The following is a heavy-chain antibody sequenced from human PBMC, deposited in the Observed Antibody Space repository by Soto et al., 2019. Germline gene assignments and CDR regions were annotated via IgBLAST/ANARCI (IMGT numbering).Heavy chain of an antibody. J-gene: IGHJ6*02. Sequence: ASVKVSCKASGYTFTSYGISWVRQAPGQGLEWMGWISAYNGNTNYAQKLQGRVTMTTDTSTSTAYMELRSLRSDDTAVYYCARVLFSCSGSSCYSRPAYYGMDVWGQGTTVTVSS. CDR3: ARVLFSCSGSSCYSRPAYYGMDV. CDR1: GYTFTSYG. CDR2: ISAYNGNT. D-gene: IGHD2-15*01. V-gene: IGHV1-18*01.